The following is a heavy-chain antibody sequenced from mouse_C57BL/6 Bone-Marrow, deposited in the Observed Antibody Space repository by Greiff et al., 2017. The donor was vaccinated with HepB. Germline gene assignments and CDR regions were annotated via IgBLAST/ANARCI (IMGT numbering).Heavy chain of an antibody. CDR3: ARVSTGPYFDY. CDR2: IDPSDSYT. D-gene: IGHD1-1*01. CDR1: GYTFTSYW. J-gene: IGHJ2*01. Sequence: QVQLQQPGAELVRPGTPVKLSCKASGYTFTSYWMHWVKQRPGQGLEWIGVIDPSDSYTNYNQKFKGKATLTVDTSSSTAYMQLSSLTSEDSAVYYCARVSTGPYFDYWGQGTTLTVSS. V-gene: IGHV1-59*01.